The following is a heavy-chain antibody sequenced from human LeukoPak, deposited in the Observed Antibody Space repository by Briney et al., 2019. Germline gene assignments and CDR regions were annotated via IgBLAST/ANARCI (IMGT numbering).Heavy chain of an antibody. CDR3: ARDFDYGDYIDF. CDR1: GFTFSTYT. Sequence: GGSLRLSCVASGFTFSTYTFNWVRQAPGKGLEWLSYISSGGLTIFYADSVKGRFTIPRDNTKNAIYLDMTNLRAEDTAVYYCARDFDYGDYIDFWGQETLVAVSS. D-gene: IGHD4/OR15-4a*01. CDR2: ISSGGLTI. J-gene: IGHJ4*02. V-gene: IGHV3-48*04.